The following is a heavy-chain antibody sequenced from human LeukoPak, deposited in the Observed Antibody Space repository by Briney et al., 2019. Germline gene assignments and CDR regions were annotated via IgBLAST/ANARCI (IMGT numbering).Heavy chain of an antibody. J-gene: IGHJ5*02. CDR3: TRDSGTYNWLDP. CDR1: GLTFSGSA. D-gene: IGHD1-26*01. Sequence: GGSLKLSCAASGLTFSGSAIHWVRQSSGKGPEWVGHIDKKDNFYATTSAASVTGRFTISRDDSKNTAYLQMNSLKTEDTALYYCTRDSGTYNWLDPWGQGTLVTVSS. V-gene: IGHV3-73*01. CDR2: IDKKDNFYAT.